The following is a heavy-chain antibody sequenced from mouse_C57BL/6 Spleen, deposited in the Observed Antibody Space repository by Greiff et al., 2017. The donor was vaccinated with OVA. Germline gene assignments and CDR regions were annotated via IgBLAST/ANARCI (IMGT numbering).Heavy chain of an antibody. CDR1: GYTFTSYW. Sequence: VKLQESGAELVRPGSSVKLSCKASGYTFTSYWMHWVKQRPIQGLEWIGNIDPSDSEPHYNQKFKDKATLTVDKSSSTAYMQISSLTSDDSAVYYCARWGDYDEEAYWGQGTTLTVSS. J-gene: IGHJ2*01. D-gene: IGHD2-4*01. CDR3: ARWGDYDEEAY. V-gene: IGHV1-52*01. CDR2: IDPSDSEP.